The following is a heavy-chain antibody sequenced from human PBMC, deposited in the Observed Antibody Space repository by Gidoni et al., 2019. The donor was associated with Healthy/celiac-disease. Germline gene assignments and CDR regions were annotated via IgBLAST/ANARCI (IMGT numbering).Heavy chain of an antibody. D-gene: IGHD1-26*01. CDR2: ST. CDR3: ARQLSGSYYDY. Sequence: STYYNPSLKSRVTISVDTSKNQFSLKLSSVTAADTAVYYCARQLSGSYYDYWGQGTLVTVSS. V-gene: IGHV4-39*01. J-gene: IGHJ4*02.